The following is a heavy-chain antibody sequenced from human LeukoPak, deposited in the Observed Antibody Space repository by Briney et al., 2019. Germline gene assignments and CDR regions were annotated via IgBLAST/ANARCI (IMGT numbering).Heavy chain of an antibody. CDR2: ISNEGSNK. CDR3: ARSDVDMAA. CDR1: GFTFSTYG. D-gene: IGHD5-12*01. Sequence: GRSLRLSCAAAGFTFSTYGMHWVRQAPGKGLGWVAVISNEGSNKLYTDSVKGRFTISRDNSKNTLYLQMNSLRAEDTAVYYCARSDVDMAAWGQGTLVTVSS. V-gene: IGHV3-30*03. J-gene: IGHJ5*02.